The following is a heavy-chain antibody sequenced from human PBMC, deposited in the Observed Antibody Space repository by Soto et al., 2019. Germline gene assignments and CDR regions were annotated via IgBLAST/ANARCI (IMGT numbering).Heavy chain of an antibody. Sequence: QVLLVQSGPEVKKPGSSGKVSCKASGGTFNNYAINWVRQAPGKGREWMGGIIPTFGTEKHAQKFQGRVTMTADESTTQAYMELNSLRSEATTIYYCASFDGTLVRGGRSSPYEMDVWGQGTTVIVSS. CDR3: ASFDGTLVRGGRSSPYEMDV. CDR1: GGTFNNYA. CDR2: IIPTFGTE. V-gene: IGHV1-69*01. J-gene: IGHJ6*02. D-gene: IGHD3-10*01.